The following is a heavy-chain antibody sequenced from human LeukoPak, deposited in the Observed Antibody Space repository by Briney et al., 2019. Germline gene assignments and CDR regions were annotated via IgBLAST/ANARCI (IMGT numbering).Heavy chain of an antibody. CDR2: ISGSGGST. CDR1: GFTFSSYA. Sequence: GGSLRLSCAASGFTFSSYAMNWVRQAPGKGLEWVSAISGSGGSTYYADSVKGRFTISRDNSKNTLYLQMNSLRAEDTAVYYCAKALFGDRRVGAFDIWGQGTMVTVSS. D-gene: IGHD3-10*02. V-gene: IGHV3-23*01. CDR3: AKALFGDRRVGAFDI. J-gene: IGHJ3*02.